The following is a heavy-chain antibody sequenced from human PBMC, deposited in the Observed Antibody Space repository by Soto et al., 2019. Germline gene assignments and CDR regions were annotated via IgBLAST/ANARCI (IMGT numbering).Heavy chain of an antibody. CDR1: GSRFSNYV. CDR3: AREGRGKKAGYNGLVSLGY. Sequence: SVKVSCKVSGSRFSNYVISWVRQAPGHGLEWLGRIIPIFNSTKYAQNFQGRVTITADKSTSTASLELSSLRSDDTAVYYCAREGRGKKAGYNGLVSLGYWGQGTLVTV. D-gene: IGHD2-2*02. J-gene: IGHJ4*02. CDR2: IIPIFNST. V-gene: IGHV1-69*06.